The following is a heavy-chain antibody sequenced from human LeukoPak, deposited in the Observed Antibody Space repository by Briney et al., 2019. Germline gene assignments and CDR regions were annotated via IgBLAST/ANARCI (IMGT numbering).Heavy chain of an antibody. CDR2: IYSGGST. D-gene: IGHD3-16*01. J-gene: IGHJ5*02. Sequence: GGSLRLSCAASGLTVSSNYMSWVRQAPGKGLKWVSVIYSGGSTYYADSVKGRFTISRDNSKNTLYLQMNSLRAEDTAVYYCARRAGGLARNNWFDPWGQGTLVTVSS. CDR1: GLTVSSNY. V-gene: IGHV3-66*01. CDR3: ARRAGGLARNNWFDP.